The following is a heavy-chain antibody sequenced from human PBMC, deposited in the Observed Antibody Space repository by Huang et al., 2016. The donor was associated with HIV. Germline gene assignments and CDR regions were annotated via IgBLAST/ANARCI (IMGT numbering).Heavy chain of an antibody. D-gene: IGHD3-3*01. CDR3: ARVESGYYDAFDI. Sequence: QVQLQESGPGLVKPSETLSLTCTVSGGSISTGNYDWSWIRQPAGKGLEGVGHLSTGGSANYNPSLKSRVTISLDTSKTQFSLKLSSVTAADSAVYYCARVESGYYDAFDIWGPGTTVTVSS. V-gene: IGHV4-61*09. J-gene: IGHJ3*02. CDR2: LSTGGSA. CDR1: GGSISTGNYD.